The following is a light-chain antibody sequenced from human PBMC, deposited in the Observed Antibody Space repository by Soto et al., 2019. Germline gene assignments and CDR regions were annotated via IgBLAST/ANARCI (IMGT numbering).Light chain of an antibody. CDR1: SSDIGGSDF. CDR2: EVN. V-gene: IGLV2-23*02. Sequence: QSALTQPASVSGSPGQSITISCTGTSSDIGGSDFVSWYQQHPGKAPKLVMSEVNNRPSGVSSRFSGSKSGNTASLTISGLQAEDEADYYCCAYAGSNTLVFGGGTKLTVL. CDR3: CAYAGSNTLV. J-gene: IGLJ2*01.